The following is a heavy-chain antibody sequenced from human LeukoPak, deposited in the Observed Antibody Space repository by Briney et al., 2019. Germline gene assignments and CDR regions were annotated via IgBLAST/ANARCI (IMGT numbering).Heavy chain of an antibody. Sequence: GRSLRLSCAASGFTFSSYAMHWVRQAPGKGLEWVAVISYDGSNKYYADSVKGRFTISRDNSKNTLYLQMNSLRAEDTAVYYCARPSVVVPAAMAVLSYWGQGTLVTVSS. CDR2: ISYDGSNK. J-gene: IGHJ4*02. D-gene: IGHD2-2*01. CDR3: ARPSVVVPAAMAVLSY. CDR1: GFTFSSYA. V-gene: IGHV3-30-3*01.